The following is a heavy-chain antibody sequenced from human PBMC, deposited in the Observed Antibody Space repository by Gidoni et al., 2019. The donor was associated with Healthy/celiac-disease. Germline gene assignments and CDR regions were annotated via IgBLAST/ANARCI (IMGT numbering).Heavy chain of an antibody. CDR2: IYYSGST. CDR3: ARRDYYDSSGRLSWFDP. CDR1: GGSISSTRYY. J-gene: IGHJ5*02. V-gene: IGHV4-39*01. Sequence: QLQLQESGPGLVKPSETLSLTCTVSGGSISSTRYYWGWIRQPPGKGLEWIGSIYYSGSTYYNPSLKSRVTISVDTSKNQFSLKLSSVTAADTAVYYCARRDYYDSSGRLSWFDPWGQGTLVTVSS. D-gene: IGHD3-22*01.